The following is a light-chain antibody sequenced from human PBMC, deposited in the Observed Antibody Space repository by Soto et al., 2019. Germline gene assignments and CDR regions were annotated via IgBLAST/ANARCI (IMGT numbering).Light chain of an antibody. CDR1: QSVSSSY. Sequence: EIVLTQSPGTLSLSPGERITLSCRAIQSVSSSYLAWYQKKPGQAPMLLMYCASSSDTGIPDRFSGSGSGTDFTLTISRLEPEDFAVYYFQQYGSXPITCGQGTRLXI. CDR2: CAS. J-gene: IGKJ5*01. V-gene: IGKV3-20*01. CDR3: QQYGSXPIT.